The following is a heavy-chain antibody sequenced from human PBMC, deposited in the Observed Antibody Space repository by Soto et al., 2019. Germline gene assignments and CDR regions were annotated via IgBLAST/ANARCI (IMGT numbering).Heavy chain of an antibody. CDR3: TNASSDRLQMEG. D-gene: IGHD2-15*01. CDR1: GFPFSNFV. CDR2: ITETGGDT. J-gene: IGHJ6*02. V-gene: IGHV3-23*01. Sequence: GGSLRLSCAASGFPFSNFVMRWVRQTPGKGLEWVSTITETGGDTYYTDSVKGRFTISRDNSKNTLYLQMTSLRAEDTALYYCTNASSDRLQMEGRGQGTAGTVYS.